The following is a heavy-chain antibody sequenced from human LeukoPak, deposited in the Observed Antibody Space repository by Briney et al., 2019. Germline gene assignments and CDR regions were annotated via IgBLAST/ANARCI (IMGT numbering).Heavy chain of an antibody. CDR1: GFTFSSYA. Sequence: PGGSLRLSCAASGFTFSSYAMGWGRQAPGKGLEWVAAISGSGGSTYYADSVEGRFTISRDNSKTTLYLQMNSLRAEDTAVYYCAKDYHQYCSSTSCLVGFDYWGQGTLVTVSS. J-gene: IGHJ4*02. V-gene: IGHV3-23*01. CDR3: AKDYHQYCSSTSCLVGFDY. CDR2: ISGSGGST. D-gene: IGHD2-2*01.